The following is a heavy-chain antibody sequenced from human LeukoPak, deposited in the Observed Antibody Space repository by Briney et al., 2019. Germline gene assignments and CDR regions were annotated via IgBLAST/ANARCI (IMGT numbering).Heavy chain of an antibody. CDR3: ARAGYCSGGSCYPNAFDI. CDR2: ISAYNGNT. Sequence: GASVKVSCKASGYTFTSYGISWVRQAPGQGLEWMGWISAYNGNTNYAQKLQGRVTMTTDTSTGTAYMELSRLRSDDTAVYYCARAGYCSGGSCYPNAFDIWGQGTMVTVSS. V-gene: IGHV1-18*01. D-gene: IGHD2-15*01. J-gene: IGHJ3*02. CDR1: GYTFTSYG.